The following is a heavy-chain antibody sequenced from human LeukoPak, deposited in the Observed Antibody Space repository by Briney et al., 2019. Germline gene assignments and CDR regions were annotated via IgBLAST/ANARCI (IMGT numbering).Heavy chain of an antibody. CDR3: AKLGYSYDLDY. D-gene: IGHD5-18*01. V-gene: IGHV3-23*01. CDR1: VFTFSSYA. Sequence: GGSLRLSCAASVFTFSSYAISGVRQAPGRGLEWVSAISGSGGSTYYAHSVKVPFTISRDNSKNTLYLQINSLSAEDTAVYYCAKLGYSYDLDYWGQGTLVTVSS. CDR2: ISGSGGST. J-gene: IGHJ4*02.